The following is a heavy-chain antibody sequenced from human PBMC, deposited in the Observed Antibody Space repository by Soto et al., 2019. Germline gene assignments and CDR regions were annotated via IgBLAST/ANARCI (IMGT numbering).Heavy chain of an antibody. Sequence: GGSLGLSCTASGFTFSNYAMNWVRQAPRTGLEWVSIISPNGDSTYYADSVKGRFTISRDNSQNTVFLQMNSLRAEDTAIYFCAKVRLTDYLRYAPHLWGQGTLVTVSS. CDR2: ISPNGDST. J-gene: IGHJ3*01. V-gene: IGHV3-23*01. D-gene: IGHD2-8*01. CDR1: GFTFSNYA. CDR3: AKVRLTDYLRYAPHL.